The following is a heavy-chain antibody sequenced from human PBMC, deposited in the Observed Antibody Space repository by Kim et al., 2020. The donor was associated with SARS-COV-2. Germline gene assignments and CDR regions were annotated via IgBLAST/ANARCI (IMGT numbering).Heavy chain of an antibody. CDR3: ARDLALGGWAARGPFYYYGMDV. CDR2: IIPIFGTA. CDR1: GGTFSSYA. V-gene: IGHV1-69*13. D-gene: IGHD6-19*01. J-gene: IGHJ6*02. Sequence: SVKVSCKASGGTFSSYAISWVRQAPGQGLEWMGGIIPIFGTANYAQKFQGRVTITADESTSTAYMELSSLRSEDTAVYYCARDLALGGWAARGPFYYYGMDVWGQGTTVTVSS.